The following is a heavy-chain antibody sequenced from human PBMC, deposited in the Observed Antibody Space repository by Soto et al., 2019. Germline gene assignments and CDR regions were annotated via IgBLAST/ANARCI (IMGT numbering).Heavy chain of an antibody. J-gene: IGHJ4*02. CDR3: IRLGIAAAGTDY. Sequence: EVQLVESGGGLVQPGGSLTLSCAASGFTFSGSAMHWVRQASGKGLEWVGRIRSKAKSYATVYAASVKGRFTISRDDSKTTAYLQMNSLKTEDTAVYYCIRLGIAAAGTDYWGQGALVTVSS. D-gene: IGHD6-13*01. V-gene: IGHV3-73*02. CDR2: IRSKAKSYAT. CDR1: GFTFSGSA.